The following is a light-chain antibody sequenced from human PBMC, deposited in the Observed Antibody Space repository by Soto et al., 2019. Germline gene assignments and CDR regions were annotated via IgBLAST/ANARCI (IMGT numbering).Light chain of an antibody. V-gene: IGLV1-40*01. CDR2: GNS. Sequence: QSVLTQPPSVSGAPGQRVTISCTGSSSNIGAGYDVHWYQQLPGTAPKLLIYGNSNRPSGVPDRFSGSKSGTSVSLAITGXXXXXXXXXYCQSYDSSLRGPVFGGGTKLTVL. J-gene: IGLJ2*01. CDR3: QSYDSSLRGPV. CDR1: SSNIGAGYD.